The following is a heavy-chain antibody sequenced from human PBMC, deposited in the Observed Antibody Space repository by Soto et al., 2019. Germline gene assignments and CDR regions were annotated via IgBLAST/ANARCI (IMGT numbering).Heavy chain of an antibody. CDR3: ARDSGTVGYDDS. CDR1: GGTFSTYT. CDR2: IIPLLDVT. Sequence: QVQLVQSGAEVKKTGSSVKVSCKASGGTFSTYTINWVRQAPGQGLEWMCRIIPLLDVTNNAQRFQGRVTITADKSTSTVYMELTSLTSQDTAVYYCARDSGTVGYDDSWGQGTLVTVSS. D-gene: IGHD3-10*01. V-gene: IGHV1-69*08. J-gene: IGHJ4*02.